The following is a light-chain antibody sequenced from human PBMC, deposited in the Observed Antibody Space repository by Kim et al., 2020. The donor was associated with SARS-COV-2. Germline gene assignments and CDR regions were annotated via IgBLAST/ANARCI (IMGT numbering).Light chain of an antibody. CDR2: ADT. Sequence: QRVTISCTGSSSNIGACYDVHWYQQLPGRAPKLLIFADTRRPSGVPDRLSGSKSGTSASLAITGLQAEDEADYYCQSYDSRLSGWVFGGGTKLTVL. CDR1: SSNIGACYD. V-gene: IGLV1-40*01. CDR3: QSYDSRLSGWV. J-gene: IGLJ3*02.